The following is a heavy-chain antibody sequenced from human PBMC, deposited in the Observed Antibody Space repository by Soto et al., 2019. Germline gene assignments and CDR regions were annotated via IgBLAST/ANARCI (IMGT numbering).Heavy chain of an antibody. CDR3: AREDVLRFLEWTLPHYGMDV. Sequence: GGSLRLSCAASGFTFSSYSMNWVRQAPGKGLEWVSSISSSSSYIYYADSVKGRFTISRDNAKNSLYLQMNSLRAEDTAVYYCAREDVLRFLEWTLPHYGMDVWGQGTTVTVSS. CDR1: GFTFSSYS. J-gene: IGHJ6*02. V-gene: IGHV3-21*01. CDR2: ISSSSSYI. D-gene: IGHD3-3*01.